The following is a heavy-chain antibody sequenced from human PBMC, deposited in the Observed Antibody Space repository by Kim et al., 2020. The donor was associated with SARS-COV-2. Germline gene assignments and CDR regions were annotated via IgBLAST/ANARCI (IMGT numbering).Heavy chain of an antibody. Sequence: STNYNPSLKSRVTISVDTSKNPFSLKLSSVTAADTAVYYCARQLLGYFDLWGRGTLVTVSS. CDR2: ST. V-gene: IGHV4-59*08. CDR3: ARQLLGYFDL. J-gene: IGHJ2*01. D-gene: IGHD2-21*02.